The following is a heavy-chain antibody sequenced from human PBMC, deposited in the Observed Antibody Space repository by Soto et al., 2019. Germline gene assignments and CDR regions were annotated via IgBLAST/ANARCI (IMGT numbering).Heavy chain of an antibody. Sequence: QITLKESGPTQVNPTQTLTLTCTASGLSFGTSGVGVGWIRQPPGEALEWLALIYWNDDKRYSPSLKSSLTTTKDTSKNQVVLTMTNVDPVDTATYYCASMTTVATAAFDIWGQGTMVTVSS. CDR1: GLSFGTSGVG. CDR2: IYWNDDK. J-gene: IGHJ3*02. D-gene: IGHD4-17*01. CDR3: ASMTTVATAAFDI. V-gene: IGHV2-5*01.